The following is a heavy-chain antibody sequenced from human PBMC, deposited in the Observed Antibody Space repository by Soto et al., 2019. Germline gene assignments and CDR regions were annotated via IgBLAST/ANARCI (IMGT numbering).Heavy chain of an antibody. Sequence: SETLSLTCTVSGGSISSYYWSWIRQPPGKGLEWIGYIYYSGSTNYNPSLNSRVTISVDTSKNQFSLKLSSVTAADTAVYYCARTMVRGVIGYYYGMDVWGQGTTVTVSS. CDR1: GGSISSYY. CDR3: ARTMVRGVIGYYYGMDV. J-gene: IGHJ6*02. D-gene: IGHD3-10*01. V-gene: IGHV4-59*01. CDR2: IYYSGST.